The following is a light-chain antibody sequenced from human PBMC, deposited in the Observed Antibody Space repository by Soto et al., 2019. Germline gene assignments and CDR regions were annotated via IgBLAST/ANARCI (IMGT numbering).Light chain of an antibody. CDR1: HSISSY. J-gene: IGKJ1*01. CDR2: AAS. CDR3: QQSYSTPWT. Sequence: DIQMTQSPSSLSTSVGDRVTITCQAIHSISSYLNWCQQKPGKAPKLLIYAASSLQSGVSSRFSGSGSGTDFTLTISSLQPEDFATYYCQQSYSTPWTFGQGTKVDIK. V-gene: IGKV1-39*01.